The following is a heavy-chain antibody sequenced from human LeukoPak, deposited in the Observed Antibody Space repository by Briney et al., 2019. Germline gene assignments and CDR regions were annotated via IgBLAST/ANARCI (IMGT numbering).Heavy chain of an antibody. J-gene: IGHJ4*02. D-gene: IGHD1-26*01. V-gene: IGHV3-73*01. CDR1: GFTFSGSS. CDR3: TAQGLSGSYPFDC. CDR2: IRSKANSYAT. Sequence: TGGSLRLSCAAPGFTFSGSSMHWVRQASGKGLGWVGRIRSKANSYATAYPASVKGRFTISRDDSKNTAYLQMNSLKTEDTAVYYCTAQGLSGSYPFDCWGQGTLVTVSS.